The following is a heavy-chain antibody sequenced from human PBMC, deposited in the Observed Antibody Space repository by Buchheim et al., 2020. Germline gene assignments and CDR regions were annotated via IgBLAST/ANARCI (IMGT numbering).Heavy chain of an antibody. V-gene: IGHV4-39*07. Sequence: QVQLQESGSRLVKPSNTLSLTCTVSGGSFRSSGSFWAWIRQTPGKGLVWIGSTFYGGDTYYKPSLKSRVTISVDSYRHRFSLSLNSATAADTAVYYCAKARGAAAASSFDYWGQG. CDR1: GGSFRSSGSF. CDR2: TFYGGDT. J-gene: IGHJ4*02. D-gene: IGHD2-15*01. CDR3: AKARGAAAASSFDY.